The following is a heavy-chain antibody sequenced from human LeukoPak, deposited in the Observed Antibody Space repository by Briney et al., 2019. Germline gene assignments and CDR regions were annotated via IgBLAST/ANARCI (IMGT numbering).Heavy chain of an antibody. Sequence: ASVKVSCKASGCTYIHYHMHWVRQLPGQGLEWMGIINPRGGSTTYAQNFQGRVTMTRDTPTSTLYMELSSLTYEDTAVYYCAKKRTDGYISYYFDDWGQGTLVTVSS. V-gene: IGHV1-46*01. CDR3: AKKRTDGYISYYFDD. D-gene: IGHD5-24*01. J-gene: IGHJ4*02. CDR2: INPRGGST. CDR1: GCTYIHYH.